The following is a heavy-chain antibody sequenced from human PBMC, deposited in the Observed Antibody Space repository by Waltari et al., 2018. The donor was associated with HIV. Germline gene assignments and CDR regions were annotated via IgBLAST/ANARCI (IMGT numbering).Heavy chain of an antibody. V-gene: IGHV4-4*07. D-gene: IGHD3-22*01. CDR2: IYTSGST. CDR3: ARELDYYDSSGYHYYFDY. Sequence: QVQLQESGPGLVKPSETLSLTCTVSGGPISSYYWSWIRQPAGKGLEWIGRIYTSGSTNYNPSLKSRVTMSVDTSKNQFSLKLSSVTAADTAVYYCARELDYYDSSGYHYYFDYWGQGTLVTVSS. CDR1: GGPISSYY. J-gene: IGHJ4*02.